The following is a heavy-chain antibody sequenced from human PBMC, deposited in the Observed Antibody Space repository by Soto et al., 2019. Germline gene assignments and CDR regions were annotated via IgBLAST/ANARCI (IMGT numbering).Heavy chain of an antibody. J-gene: IGHJ4*02. CDR2: ITRDGRT. CDR3: AKDHYSFGWPAFDK. V-gene: IGHV3-23*01. CDR1: DFIITTSA. Sequence: EVQLLESGGDLLQPGGSLRLSCAASDFIITTSAMSWVRQAPGQGLEWVSAITRDGRTYYADSVRGRFAISRDNSKNTLYLQMNSLRVEDTAVYYCAKDHYSFGWPAFDKWGQGTLVTVSS. D-gene: IGHD4-4*01.